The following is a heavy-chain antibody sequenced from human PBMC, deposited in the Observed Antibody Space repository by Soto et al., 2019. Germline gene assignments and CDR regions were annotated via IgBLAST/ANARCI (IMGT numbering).Heavy chain of an antibody. Sequence: SETLSLTCTVSGGAISIGYYWSCIRQHPGKGLEWIGYIYYSGSTFYNPSLKSRVTISLDMSKNQFSLNLNSVTAADTAVYYCARSAPFWGYSDRSGEGGDVWGQGITVTVSS. V-gene: IGHV4-31*03. D-gene: IGHD3-22*01. J-gene: IGHJ6*02. CDR2: IYYSGST. CDR1: GGAISIGYY. CDR3: ARSAPFWGYSDRSGEGGDV.